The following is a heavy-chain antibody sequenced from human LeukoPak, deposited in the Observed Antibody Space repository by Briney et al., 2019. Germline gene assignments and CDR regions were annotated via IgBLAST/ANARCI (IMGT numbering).Heavy chain of an antibody. J-gene: IGHJ4*02. CDR3: AREEYSSSSGEGSFDY. CDR1: GGTFSSYA. Sequence: GASVKVSCTASGGTFSSYAISWVRQAPGQGLEWMGGIIPIFGTANYAQKFQGRVTITADESTSTAYMELSGLRSEDTAVYYCAREEYSSSSGEGSFDYWGQGTLVTVSS. D-gene: IGHD6-6*01. CDR2: IIPIFGTA. V-gene: IGHV1-69*13.